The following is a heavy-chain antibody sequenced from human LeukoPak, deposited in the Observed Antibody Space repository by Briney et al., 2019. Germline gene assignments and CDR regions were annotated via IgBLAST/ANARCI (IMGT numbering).Heavy chain of an antibody. D-gene: IGHD6-19*01. CDR3: ARDEVESGWLSWGYYYYMDV. J-gene: IGHJ6*03. CDR2: IKQDGSEK. CDR1: GFTFSSYW. V-gene: IGHV3-7*01. Sequence: GRSLRLSXAASGFTFSSYWMSWIRQARGEGLEWVANIKQDGSEKYYVDSVKGRFTISRDNAKNSLYLQMNSLRAEDTAVYYCARDEVESGWLSWGYYYYMDVWGKGTTVTVSS.